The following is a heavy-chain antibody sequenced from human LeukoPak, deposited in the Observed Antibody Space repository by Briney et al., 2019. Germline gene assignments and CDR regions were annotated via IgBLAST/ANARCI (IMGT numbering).Heavy chain of an antibody. J-gene: IGHJ4*02. D-gene: IGHD3-22*01. CDR1: GYTFTGYY. CDR2: INPNSGGT. CDR3: AGGFGSGYYYEDY. V-gene: IGHV1-2*02. Sequence: GASVKVSCKASGYTFTGYYMHWVRQAPGQGLEWMGWINPNSGGTNYAQKFQGRVTMTRDTSISTAYMELSRLRSDDTAVYYCAGGFGSGYYYEDYWGQGTLVTVSS.